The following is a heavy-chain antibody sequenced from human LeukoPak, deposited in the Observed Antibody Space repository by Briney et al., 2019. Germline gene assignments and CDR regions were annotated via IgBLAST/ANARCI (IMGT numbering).Heavy chain of an antibody. Sequence: GSLRLSCVASGFTFRDYWMTLVRQAPGKGAEFVANIKQDGSEKFYEDSVKGRFTISRDNAKKALYLQMNSLRAEDTAVYYCARDGRFSYGAFDIWGQGTMVTVSS. J-gene: IGHJ3*02. CDR3: ARDGRFSYGAFDI. CDR1: GFTFRDYW. V-gene: IGHV3-7*01. D-gene: IGHD3-3*01. CDR2: IKQDGSEK.